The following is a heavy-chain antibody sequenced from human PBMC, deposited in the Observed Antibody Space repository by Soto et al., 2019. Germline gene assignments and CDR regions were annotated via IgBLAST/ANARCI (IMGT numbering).Heavy chain of an antibody. D-gene: IGHD1-26*01. CDR3: VRTADSSYAEVFDY. V-gene: IGHV3-21*02. CDR2: ISSISTYI. CDR1: GFTFSGHT. J-gene: IGHJ4*02. Sequence: VQLVESGGGLVKPGGSLRLSCAASGFTFSGHTMNWVRQAPGKGLEWVSSISSISTYIYYADSVRGRFTISRDNAKNSLYLQMNGLRAEDTAVYYCVRTADSSYAEVFDYWGQGTLVTVSS.